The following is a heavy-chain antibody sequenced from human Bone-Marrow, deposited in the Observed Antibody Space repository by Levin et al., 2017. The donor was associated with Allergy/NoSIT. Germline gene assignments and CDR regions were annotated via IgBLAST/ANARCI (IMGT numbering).Heavy chain of an antibody. J-gene: IGHJ4*02. CDR1: GGSISSSTYY. Sequence: GSLRLSCTVSGGSISSSTYYWGWIRQPPGKGLEWIGSTYYSGSTYYNPSLKSRVTISVDTSKNQFSLKLSSVTAADTAVYYCAGPHTLGSYTYWGYWGQGTLVTVSS. V-gene: IGHV4-39*01. D-gene: IGHD2-2*02. CDR2: TYYSGST. CDR3: AGPHTLGSYTYWGY.